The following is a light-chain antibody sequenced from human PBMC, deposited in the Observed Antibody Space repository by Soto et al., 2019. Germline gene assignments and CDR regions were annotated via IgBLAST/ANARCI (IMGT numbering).Light chain of an antibody. CDR2: SNN. CDR3: AAWDGSLNDYV. V-gene: IGLV1-44*01. J-gene: IGLJ1*01. Sequence: QSVVTQPPSASGTPGQRVTISCSGSSSNIGSKTVNWYQQLPGTAPKLLMYSNNQRPSGVPDRFSGSKAGTSASLAISGLQAGDEADYYCAAWDGSLNDYVFGTGTKVTVL. CDR1: SSNIGSKT.